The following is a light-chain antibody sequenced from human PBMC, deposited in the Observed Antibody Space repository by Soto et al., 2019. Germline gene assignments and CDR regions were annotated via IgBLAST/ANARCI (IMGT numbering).Light chain of an antibody. CDR2: DAS. CDR3: LQHASSPTT. Sequence: ENVLTQSPGTLTLSPGERATLSCRASQSVSRDYLAWFQQKPGQAPRLLIHDASRSATGTPDRFSGSCSVSDFTLTINTLEPEASAGDYCLQHASSPTTFGPGSRVDIK. V-gene: IGKV3-20*01. CDR1: QSVSRDY. J-gene: IGKJ5*01.